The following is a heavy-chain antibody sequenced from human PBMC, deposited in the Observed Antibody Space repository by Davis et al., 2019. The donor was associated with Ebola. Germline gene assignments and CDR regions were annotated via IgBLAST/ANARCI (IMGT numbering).Heavy chain of an antibody. Sequence: GESLKISCAASGFIVSSKYMSWVRQAPGKGLEWVSGIYSIDTTYYADSVKGRFSISRENSKNTLYLQMNSLRGEDTAVYYCASSSYHYYYHGMDVWGQGTTVTVSS. CDR2: IYSIDTT. J-gene: IGHJ6*01. V-gene: IGHV3-66*01. CDR3: ASSSYHYYYHGMDV. D-gene: IGHD3-22*01. CDR1: GFIVSSKY.